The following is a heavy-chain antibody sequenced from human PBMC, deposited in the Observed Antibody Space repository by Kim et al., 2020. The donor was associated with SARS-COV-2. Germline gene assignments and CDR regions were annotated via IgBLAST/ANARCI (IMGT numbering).Heavy chain of an antibody. D-gene: IGHD3-16*02. CDR2: IISSGSNS. Sequence: GGSLRLSCEASGFTFSIYVMSWVRQAPGKGLELVSSIISSGSNSYYANSVKGRFTMSRDNSKKAVYLQMDSLRAEDTAVYYCARRKVISYYYYYGMDVWGQGTTVPVSS. CDR3: ARRKVISYYYYYGMDV. J-gene: IGHJ6*02. CDR1: GFTFSIYV. V-gene: IGHV3-23*01.